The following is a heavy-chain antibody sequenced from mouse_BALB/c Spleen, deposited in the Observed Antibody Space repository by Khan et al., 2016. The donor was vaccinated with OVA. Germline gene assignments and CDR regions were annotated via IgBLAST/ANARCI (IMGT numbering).Heavy chain of an antibody. Sequence: VQLQESGPGLVAPSQSLSITCTVTGFSLTSYAIHWIRQPPGKGLEWLGVIWAGGSTNYNSALMSSLSISKDNSKSQVFLKMNSLQNHDTAIYYCARNREPDYFDYWGQGTTLTVSS. V-gene: IGHV2-9*02. J-gene: IGHJ2*01. CDR3: ARNREPDYFDY. CDR1: GFSLTSYA. CDR2: IWAGGST.